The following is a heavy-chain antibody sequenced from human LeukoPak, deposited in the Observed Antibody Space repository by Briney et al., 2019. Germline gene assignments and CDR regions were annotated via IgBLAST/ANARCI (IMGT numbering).Heavy chain of an antibody. CDR3: ARGGYCSSTSCYGDLTGEFDP. V-gene: IGHV4-59*01. Sequence: PSETLSLTCTVSGGSISSYYWSWIRQPPGKGLEWIGYIYYSGSTNYNPSLKSRVTISVDTSKNQFSLKLSSVTAADTAVYYCARGGYCSSTSCYGDLTGEFDPWGQGTLVTVSS. D-gene: IGHD2-2*01. CDR1: GGSISSYY. J-gene: IGHJ5*02. CDR2: IYYSGST.